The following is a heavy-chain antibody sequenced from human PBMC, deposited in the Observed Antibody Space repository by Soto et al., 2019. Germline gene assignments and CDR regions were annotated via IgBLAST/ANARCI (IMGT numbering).Heavy chain of an antibody. J-gene: IGHJ5*02. CDR3: ARGGYNWNYGWFDP. CDR2: IYYSGST. V-gene: IGHV4-61*01. CDR1: GGSVSSGSYY. Sequence: QVQLQESGPGLVKPSGTLSLTCAVSGGSVSSGSYYWSWIRQPPGKGLEWIGYIYYSGSTNYNPSLKSRVTISVDTSKNQFSLKLSSVTAADTAVYYCARGGYNWNYGWFDPWGQGTLVTVSS. D-gene: IGHD1-7*01.